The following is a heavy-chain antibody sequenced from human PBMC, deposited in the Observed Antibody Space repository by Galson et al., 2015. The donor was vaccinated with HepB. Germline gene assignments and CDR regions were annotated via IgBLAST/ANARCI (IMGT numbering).Heavy chain of an antibody. CDR1: GYTFTSYY. CDR2: INPSGGST. V-gene: IGHV1-46*04. J-gene: IGHJ4*02. CDR3: ARGPLAAKDPNYFDY. D-gene: IGHD6-25*01. Sequence: SVKVSCKASGYTFTSYYMHWVRQAPGQGLEWMGIINPSGGSTSYAQKLQGRVTITRDTSTSTVYMELSSLRSEDTAVYYCARGPLAAKDPNYFDYWGQGTLVTVSS.